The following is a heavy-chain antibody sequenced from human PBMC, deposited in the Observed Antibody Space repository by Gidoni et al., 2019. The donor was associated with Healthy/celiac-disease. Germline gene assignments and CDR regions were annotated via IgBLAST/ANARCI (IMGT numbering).Heavy chain of an antibody. D-gene: IGHD2-8*01. CDR2: ISGSGGST. Sequence: EVQLLESGGGLVQPGGSLRLPCAASGFTFSSYAMSWVRQVPGKGLEWVSAISGSGGSTYYADSVKGRFTISRDNSKNTLYLQMNSLRAEDTAVYYCAKFSVSAPYYYYYYGMDVWGQGTTVTVSS. J-gene: IGHJ6*02. CDR1: GFTFSSYA. CDR3: AKFSVSAPYYYYYYGMDV. V-gene: IGHV3-23*01.